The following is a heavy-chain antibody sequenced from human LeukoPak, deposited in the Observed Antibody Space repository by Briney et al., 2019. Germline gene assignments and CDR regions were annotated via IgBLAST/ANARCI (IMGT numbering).Heavy chain of an antibody. J-gene: IGHJ4*02. Sequence: ASVNVSLKASGYTFTIYGISWVRQAPGQGLERMGWISAYNGNTNYAQKLQGRVTITTDTSTSTAYMELRSLRFDDTAVYYCARDPVLNDDYGDSLSFDYWGQGTLVTVSS. V-gene: IGHV1-18*01. CDR3: ARDPVLNDDYGDSLSFDY. CDR2: ISAYNGNT. D-gene: IGHD4-17*01. CDR1: GYTFTIYG.